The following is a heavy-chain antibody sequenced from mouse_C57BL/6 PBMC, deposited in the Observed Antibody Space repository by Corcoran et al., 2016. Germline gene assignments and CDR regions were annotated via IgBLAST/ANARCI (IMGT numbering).Heavy chain of an antibody. Sequence: QVQLQQSGPELVKPGASVKISCKASGYSFTSYYIHWVKQRPGQGLEWIGWIYPGSGNTKYNEKFKGKATLTADTSSSTAYMQLSSLTSEDSAVYYCARVEASYYGSSFDYWGQGTTLTVSS. CDR2: IYPGSGNT. V-gene: IGHV1-66*01. CDR3: ARVEASYYGSSFDY. D-gene: IGHD1-1*01. J-gene: IGHJ2*01. CDR1: GYSFTSYY.